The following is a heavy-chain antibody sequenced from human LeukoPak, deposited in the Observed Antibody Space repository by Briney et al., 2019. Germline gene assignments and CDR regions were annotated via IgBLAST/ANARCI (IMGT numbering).Heavy chain of an antibody. Sequence: PGGSLRLSCAASGFTFSSVAMSWVRQAPGKGLERVSALSTSGVSTYYADSVKGRFTISRDNSKSTLFLQMNSLRAEDTAVYYCAKVLATRRVTTTVVVTADYFDNWGQGALVTVSS. V-gene: IGHV3-23*01. CDR2: LSTSGVST. CDR3: AKVLATRRVTTTVVVTADYFDN. D-gene: IGHD3-22*01. J-gene: IGHJ4*02. CDR1: GFTFSSVA.